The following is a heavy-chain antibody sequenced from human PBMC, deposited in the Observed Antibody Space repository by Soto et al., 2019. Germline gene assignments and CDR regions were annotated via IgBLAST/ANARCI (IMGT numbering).Heavy chain of an antibody. Sequence: PGGSLSLSCVGSGFSLANFPINWVRQAPGQGQEWISYISPRGDNIYYTESVKGRFTISRDNARNSLYLQMNSLRDEDAALYYCAKGPHQNIGWPYYFDSWGQGVPVTVSS. D-gene: IGHD6-19*01. J-gene: IGHJ4*02. CDR3: AKGPHQNIGWPYYFDS. V-gene: IGHV3-48*02. CDR1: GFSLANFP. CDR2: ISPRGDNI.